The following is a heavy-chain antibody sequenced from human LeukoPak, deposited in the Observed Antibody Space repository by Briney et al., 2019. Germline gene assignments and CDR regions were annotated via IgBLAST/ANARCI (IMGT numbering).Heavy chain of an antibody. D-gene: IGHD6-13*01. V-gene: IGHV3-30*18. CDR3: AKDRSSWYRREGAFDI. J-gene: IGHJ3*02. CDR1: GFTFSSYG. CDR2: ISYDGSNK. Sequence: PGGSLRLSCAASGFTFSSYGMHWVRQAPGKGLEWVAVISYDGSNKYYADSVKGRFTISRDNSKNTLYLQMNSLRAEDTAVYYCAKDRSSWYRREGAFDIWGQGTMVTVSS.